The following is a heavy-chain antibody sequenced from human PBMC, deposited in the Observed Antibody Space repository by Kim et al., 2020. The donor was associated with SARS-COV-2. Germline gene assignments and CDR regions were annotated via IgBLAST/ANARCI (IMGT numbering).Heavy chain of an antibody. Sequence: SETLSLTCTVSGGSISSYYWSWIRQPPGKGLEWIGYIYYSGSTNYNPSLKSRVTISVDTSKNQFSLKLSSVTAADTAVYYCARIPGPYYGSTPDYWGQGTLVTVSS. D-gene: IGHD3-10*01. V-gene: IGHV4-59*08. J-gene: IGHJ4*02. CDR2: IYYSGST. CDR1: GGSISSYY. CDR3: ARIPGPYYGSTPDY.